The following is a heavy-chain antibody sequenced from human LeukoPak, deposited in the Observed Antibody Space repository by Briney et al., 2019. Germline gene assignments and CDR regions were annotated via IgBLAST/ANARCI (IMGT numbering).Heavy chain of an antibody. J-gene: IGHJ3*02. Sequence: SENLSCTCTVYAGSISSRSYYWGWIRQPPGKGREWIGSIYYSGSTYYNPAIKSRATISVDASKNQFSLKLSSVAAADTAVYYCARHDMLSDAFEIWGQRTMVTVSS. CDR2: IYYSGST. CDR3: ARHDMLSDAFEI. CDR1: AGSISSRSYY. V-gene: IGHV4-39*01. D-gene: IGHD2-8*01.